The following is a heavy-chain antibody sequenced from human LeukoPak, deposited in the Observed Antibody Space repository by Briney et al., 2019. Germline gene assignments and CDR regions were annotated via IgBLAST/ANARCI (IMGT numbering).Heavy chain of an antibody. CDR3: AKSGTAYFDY. D-gene: IGHD1-7*01. CDR1: GFTFNNYA. J-gene: IGHJ4*02. V-gene: IGHV3-30*02. CDR2: IRYDVSDK. Sequence: GGSLRLSCAASGFTFNNYAMHWVRQAPGKVLEWVAFIRYDVSDKNYADSAKGRFTISRDNSKNTLYLQMNSLRVEDTAVYYCAKSGTAYFDYWGQGTLVTVSS.